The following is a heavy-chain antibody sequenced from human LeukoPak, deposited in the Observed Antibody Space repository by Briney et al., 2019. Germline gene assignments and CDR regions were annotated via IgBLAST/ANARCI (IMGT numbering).Heavy chain of an antibody. V-gene: IGHV3-15*01. Sequence: PGGSLRLSCAASGFTFSNAWMSWVRQAPGKGLEWVGRIKSKTDGGTTDYAAPVKGRFTISRDDSKNTLYLQMNSLKTEDTAVYYCAKDTQAAANIRRFDPWGQGTLVTVSS. CDR3: AKDTQAAANIRRFDP. CDR1: GFTFSNAW. D-gene: IGHD6-13*01. CDR2: IKSKTDGGTT. J-gene: IGHJ5*02.